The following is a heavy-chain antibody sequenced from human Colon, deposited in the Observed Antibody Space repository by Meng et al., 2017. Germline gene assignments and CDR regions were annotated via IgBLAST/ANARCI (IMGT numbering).Heavy chain of an antibody. Sequence: GGSLRLSCAASGFTFSSYAMHWVRQAPGKGLEWVAVISYDGSNKYYADSVKGRFTISRDNSKNTLYLQMNSLRAEDTAVYYCARDWTAVAGTSPPYYYYGMNVWARGPS. V-gene: IGHV3-30*01. D-gene: IGHD6-19*01. CDR3: ARDWTAVAGTSPPYYYYGMNV. CDR2: ISYDGSNK. J-gene: IGHJ6*04. CDR1: GFTFSSYA.